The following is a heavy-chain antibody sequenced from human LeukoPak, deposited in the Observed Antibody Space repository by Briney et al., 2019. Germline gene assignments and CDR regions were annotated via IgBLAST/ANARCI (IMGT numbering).Heavy chain of an antibody. CDR3: ASRAVADSEIDY. Sequence: GGSLRLSCAASGFTFSSYWMHWVRQAPGKGLVWVSRINSDGSSTSYADSVKGRFTISRDNAKNTLYLQMNSLRAEDTAVYYCASRAVADSEIDYWGQGTLVTVSS. CDR1: GFTFSSYW. J-gene: IGHJ4*02. CDR2: INSDGSST. D-gene: IGHD6-19*01. V-gene: IGHV3-74*01.